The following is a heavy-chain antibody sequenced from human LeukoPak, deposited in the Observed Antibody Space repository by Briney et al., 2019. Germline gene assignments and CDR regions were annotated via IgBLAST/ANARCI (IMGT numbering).Heavy chain of an antibody. V-gene: IGHV1-18*01. Sequence: GASVKVSCKASGYTFTSYGISWVRQAPGQGLEWMGWISAYNGNTNHAQKLQGRVTMTTDTSTSTAYMELRSLRSDDTAVYYCARVLPAGSGSYYFVYYYGMDVWGQGTTVTVSS. CDR3: ARVLPAGSGSYYFVYYYGMDV. CDR1: GYTFTSYG. CDR2: ISAYNGNT. J-gene: IGHJ6*02. D-gene: IGHD3-10*01.